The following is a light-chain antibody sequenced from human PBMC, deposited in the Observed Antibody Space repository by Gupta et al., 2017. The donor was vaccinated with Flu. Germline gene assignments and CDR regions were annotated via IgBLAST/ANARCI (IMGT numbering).Light chain of an antibody. CDR1: KSISSW. CDR2: KAS. CDR3: HQYNSYSRT. Sequence: DIQMTQSPSTLSASVGDRVTITCRASKSISSWLAWYQQKPGKAPNLLVYKASNLESGVPSRFSGSGSGTEFTLTISSLQPDDFATYYCHQYNSYSRTFGQGTKVEIK. V-gene: IGKV1-5*03. J-gene: IGKJ1*01.